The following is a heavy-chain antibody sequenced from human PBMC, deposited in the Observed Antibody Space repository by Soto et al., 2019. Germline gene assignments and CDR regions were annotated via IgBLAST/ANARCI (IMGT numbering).Heavy chain of an antibody. CDR2: IYYSGST. D-gene: IGHD3-10*01. CDR3: ARVKSGRYYGSGSYYKFDY. CDR1: GGSISSSSYY. J-gene: IGHJ4*02. V-gene: IGHV4-39*01. Sequence: SETLSLTCTVSGGSISSSSYYWGWIRQPPGKGLEWIGSIYYSGSTYYNPSLKSRVTISVDTSKNQFSLKLSSVTAADTAVYYCARVKSGRYYGSGSYYKFDYWGQGTLVTVSS.